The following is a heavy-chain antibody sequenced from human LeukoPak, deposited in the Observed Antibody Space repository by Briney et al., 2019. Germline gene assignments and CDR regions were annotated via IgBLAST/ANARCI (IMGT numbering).Heavy chain of an antibody. CDR2: IYYSGST. D-gene: IGHD2-15*01. CDR1: GGSISSYY. J-gene: IGHJ4*02. CDR3: ARHYYYCSGGSCSSSVFDY. Sequence: SETLSLTCTDSGGSISSYYWSWIRQPPGKGLEWIGYIYYSGSTNYNPSLKSRVTISVDTSKNQFSLKLSSVTAADTAVYYCARHYYYCSGGSCSSSVFDYWGQGTLVTVSS. V-gene: IGHV4-59*08.